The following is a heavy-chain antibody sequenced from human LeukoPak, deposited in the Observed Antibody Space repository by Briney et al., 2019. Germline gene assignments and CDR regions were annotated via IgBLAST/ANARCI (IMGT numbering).Heavy chain of an antibody. J-gene: IGHJ4*02. D-gene: IGHD2/OR15-2a*01. CDR3: ARGRQYLNPFDS. CDR1: GDSISSYH. CDR2: ISYTRTT. Sequence: SETLSLTCTVSGDSISSYHWNWIRQPPGKGLEYIGHISYTRTTNYNPSLKSRVTISLDTSKNQFSLKLNSVTAADTAVYYCARGRQYLNPFDSWGQGTLVTVSS. V-gene: IGHV4-59*01.